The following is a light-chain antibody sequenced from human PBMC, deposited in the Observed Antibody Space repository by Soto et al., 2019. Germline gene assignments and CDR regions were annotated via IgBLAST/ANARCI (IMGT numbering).Light chain of an antibody. CDR2: PAS. CDR3: QHLRTYPFS. Sequence: DIQLTQSPCFLSASVGDRVTVSCRASQDISTSLAWFQQKAGKVPQLLVYPASTLQDGVPSRFSGSGSGTYFTLTINNLQAEDFATYYCQHLRTYPFSFGQGTKLDIK. J-gene: IGKJ2*03. V-gene: IGKV1-9*01. CDR1: QDISTS.